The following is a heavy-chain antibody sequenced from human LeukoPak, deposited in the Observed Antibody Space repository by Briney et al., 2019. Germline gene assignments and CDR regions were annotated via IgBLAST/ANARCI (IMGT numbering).Heavy chain of an antibody. Sequence: ASVKVSCKASGYTFTDYYIHWVRQAPGQGLEWMGWIKPNSGVANYAQKFQGRVTMTRDTSISTAYMELSSLRPDDTAVYYCARVGAYPHNWSDPWGQGTLVTVSS. J-gene: IGHJ5*02. CDR2: IKPNSGVA. D-gene: IGHD3-10*01. V-gene: IGHV1-2*02. CDR3: ARVGAYPHNWSDP. CDR1: GYTFTDYY.